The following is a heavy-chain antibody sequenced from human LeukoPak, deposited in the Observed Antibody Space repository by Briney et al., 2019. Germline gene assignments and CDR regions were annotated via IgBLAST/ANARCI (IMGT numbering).Heavy chain of an antibody. Sequence: GGSLRLSCAASGFTFSSYSMNWVRQAPGKGLEWVSSISSSSSYIYYADSVKGRFTIPKDNAKNSLYLQMNSLRAEDTAVYYCASYGSGSYPQFDPWGQGTLVTVSS. CDR3: ASYGSGSYPQFDP. CDR2: ISSSSSYI. J-gene: IGHJ5*02. CDR1: GFTFSSYS. D-gene: IGHD3-10*01. V-gene: IGHV3-21*01.